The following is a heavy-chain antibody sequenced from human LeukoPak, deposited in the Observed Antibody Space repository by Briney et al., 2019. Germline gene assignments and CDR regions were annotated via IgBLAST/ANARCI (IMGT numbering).Heavy chain of an antibody. CDR2: IYSGAST. J-gene: IGHJ4*02. V-gene: IGHV3-53*01. CDR1: GFTVSSNY. CDR3: ARGNWNYPFDY. D-gene: IGHD1-7*01. Sequence: GGSLRLSCAASGFTVSSNYMSWVRQAPGKGLEWVSVIYSGASTYYADAVKGRFTISRDNSKNTLYLQMNSLRAEDTAVYYCARGNWNYPFDYWGQGTLVTVSS.